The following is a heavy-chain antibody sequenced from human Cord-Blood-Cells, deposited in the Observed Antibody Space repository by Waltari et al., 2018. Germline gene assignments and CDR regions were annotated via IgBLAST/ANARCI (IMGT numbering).Heavy chain of an antibody. CDR3: ARAEPTAILDY. Sequence: QVQLQESGPGLVQPSEPLSLTCTVSGGSISSYYWSWIRQPPGKGLEWIGYIYYSGSTNYNPSLKSRVTISVDTSKNQFSLKLSSVTAADTAVYYCARAEPTAILDYWGQGTLVTVSS. V-gene: IGHV4-59*01. J-gene: IGHJ4*02. CDR2: IYYSGST. CDR1: GGSISSYY. D-gene: IGHD2-21*02.